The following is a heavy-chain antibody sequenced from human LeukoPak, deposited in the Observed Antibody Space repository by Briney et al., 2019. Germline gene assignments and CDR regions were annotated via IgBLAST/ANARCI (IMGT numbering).Heavy chain of an antibody. D-gene: IGHD5-18*01. CDR3: ARAGTRGYSYGYGLGY. J-gene: IGHJ4*02. CDR2: MNPNSGNT. Sequence: ASVTVSCKASGYTFTSYDINWVRQAPGQGLEWMGWMNPNSGNTGHAQKFQGRVTITRNTSISTAYMELSSLRSEDTAVYYRARAGTRGYSYGYGLGYWGRGALVTVSS. V-gene: IGHV1-8*03. CDR1: GYTFTSYD.